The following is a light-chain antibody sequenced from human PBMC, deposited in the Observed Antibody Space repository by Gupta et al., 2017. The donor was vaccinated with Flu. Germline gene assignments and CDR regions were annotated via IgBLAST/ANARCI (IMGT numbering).Light chain of an antibody. CDR3: QKYGRSFT. J-gene: IGKJ3*01. CDR2: AAS. V-gene: IGKV3-20*01. Sequence: PGSACLSRGDSATLSCRASQSVSSYFLGWHQKKAGPPTLLIIYAASTSATGTADRFSSSASATVFLIIISRLPPEDSVLYSCQKYGRSFTFGHGTQVDIK. CDR1: QSVSSYF.